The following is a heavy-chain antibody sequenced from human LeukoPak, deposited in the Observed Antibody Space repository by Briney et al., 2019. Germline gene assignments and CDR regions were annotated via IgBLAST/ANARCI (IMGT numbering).Heavy chain of an antibody. D-gene: IGHD3-10*01. CDR2: ISSNGGST. CDR3: AKDAPSGSFDY. V-gene: IGHV3-64D*06. CDR1: GFTFSSYA. J-gene: IGHJ4*02. Sequence: GGSLRLSCSASGFTFSSYAMHWVRQAPGKGLEYVSAISSNGGSTYYADSVKGRFTISRDNSKNTLYLQMSSLRAEDTAVYYCAKDAPSGSFDYWGQGTLVTVSS.